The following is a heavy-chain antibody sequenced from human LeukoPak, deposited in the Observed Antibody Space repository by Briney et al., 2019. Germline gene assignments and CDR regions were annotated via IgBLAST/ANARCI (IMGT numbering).Heavy chain of an antibody. D-gene: IGHD3-3*01. CDR1: GGTFSSYA. CDR3: ATLFWSGYQVLP. J-gene: IGHJ4*02. V-gene: IGHV1-69*05. Sequence: GASVKVSCKASGGTFSSYAISWVRQAPGQGLEWMGGIIPIFGTANYAQKFQSRVTITTDESTSTAYMELSSLRSEDTAVYYCATLFWSGYQVLPWGQGTLVTVTS. CDR2: IIPIFGTA.